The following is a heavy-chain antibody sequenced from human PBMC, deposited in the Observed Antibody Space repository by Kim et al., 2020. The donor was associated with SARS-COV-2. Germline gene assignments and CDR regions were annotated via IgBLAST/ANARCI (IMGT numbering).Heavy chain of an antibody. CDR1: GFTFSSYA. J-gene: IGHJ4*02. CDR2: ISSNGGST. D-gene: IGHD2-8*02. Sequence: GGSLRLSCSASGFTFSSYAMHWVRQAPGKGLEYVSAISSNGGSTYYADSVKGRFTISRDNSKNTLYLQMSSLRAEDTAVYYCVNFLWSPHTSRGPTDYWGQGTLVTVSS. V-gene: IGHV3-64D*06. CDR3: VNFLWSPHTSRGPTDY.